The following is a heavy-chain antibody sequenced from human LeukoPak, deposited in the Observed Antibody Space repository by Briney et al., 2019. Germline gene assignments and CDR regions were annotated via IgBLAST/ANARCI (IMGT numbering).Heavy chain of an antibody. CDR1: GYTFTSYA. CDR2: INAGNGNT. CDR3: ARDQIVRATKLMYYFDY. J-gene: IGHJ4*02. V-gene: IGHV1-3*03. Sequence: ASVKVSCKASGYTFTSYAMHWVRRAPGQRLEWMGWINAGNGNTKYSQEFQGRVTITRDTSASTAYMELSSLRSEDMAVYYCARDQIVRATKLMYYFDYWGQGTLVTVSS. D-gene: IGHD1-26*01.